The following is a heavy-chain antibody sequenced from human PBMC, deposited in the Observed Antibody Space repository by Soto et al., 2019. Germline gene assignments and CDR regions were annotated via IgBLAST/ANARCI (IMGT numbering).Heavy chain of an antibody. CDR2: INHSGST. CDR3: ARVRSGGYASLDV. CDR1: GGSFSGYY. Sequence: SETLSLTCAVYGGSFSGYYWSWIRQPPGKGLEWIGEINHSGSTNYNPSLKSRVTISVDTSKNQFSLKLSSVTAADTAVYYCARVRSGGYASLDVWGQGTTVTVSS. D-gene: IGHD3-22*01. V-gene: IGHV4-34*01. J-gene: IGHJ6*02.